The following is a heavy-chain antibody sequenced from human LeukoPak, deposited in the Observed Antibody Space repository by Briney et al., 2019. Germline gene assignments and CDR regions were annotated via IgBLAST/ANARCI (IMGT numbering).Heavy chain of an antibody. CDR1: GFTVSTNY. CDR2: IYTGGTT. CDR3: ARDGSASSAYYSAQYYFDY. Sequence: GGSLRLSCAASGFTVSTNYVSWVRQAPGKGLEWVSVIYTGGTTYYADSVRGRFTISRDNSKNTLYLQTNSLRAEDTAVYYCARDGSASSAYYSAQYYFDYWGQGTLVTVSS. D-gene: IGHD3-22*01. J-gene: IGHJ4*02. V-gene: IGHV3-53*01.